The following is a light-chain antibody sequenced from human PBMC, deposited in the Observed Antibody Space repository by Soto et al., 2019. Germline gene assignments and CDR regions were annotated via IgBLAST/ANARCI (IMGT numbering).Light chain of an antibody. CDR3: CSYARSSTSV. Sequence: QSVLTQPASVSGSPGQSITISCTGTSSDVGSYNLVSWYQQHPGKAPKLMIYKGSKRPSGVSNRVSGSKSGNTASLTVSGLQAEDEAHYYCCSYARSSTSVFGGGTKVTVL. CDR2: KGS. V-gene: IGLV2-23*01. CDR1: SSDVGSYNL. J-gene: IGLJ3*02.